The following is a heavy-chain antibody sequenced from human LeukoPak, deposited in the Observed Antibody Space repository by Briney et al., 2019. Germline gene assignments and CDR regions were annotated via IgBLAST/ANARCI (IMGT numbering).Heavy chain of an antibody. J-gene: IGHJ4*02. CDR1: GFTVSTTY. V-gene: IGHV3-53*01. Sequence: GGSLRLSCVASGFTVSTTYMNWVRQAPGTGLEWVSVLYTGGTTYYADSVKGRFTISRDNSKNTLYLQMNSLRAEDTAMYYCARDLSSGFYYFDYWGQGILVTVSS. D-gene: IGHD3-22*01. CDR3: ARDLSSGFYYFDY. CDR2: LYTGGTT.